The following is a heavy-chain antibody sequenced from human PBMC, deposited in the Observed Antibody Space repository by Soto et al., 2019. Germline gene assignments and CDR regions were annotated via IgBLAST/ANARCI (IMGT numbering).Heavy chain of an antibody. Sequence: SETLSLTCAVYGGSFSCYYWILIRPPPGKGLEWIGEINHSGSTNYNPSLKSRVTISVDTSKNQFSLKLSSVTAADTAVYYCASENIAAAGYYFDYWGQGTLVTVSS. CDR2: INHSGST. CDR1: GGSFSCYY. D-gene: IGHD6-13*01. J-gene: IGHJ4*02. CDR3: ASENIAAAGYYFDY. V-gene: IGHV4-34*01.